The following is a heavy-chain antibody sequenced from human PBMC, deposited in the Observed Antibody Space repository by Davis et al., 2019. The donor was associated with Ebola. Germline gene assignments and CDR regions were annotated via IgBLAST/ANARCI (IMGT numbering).Heavy chain of an antibody. CDR2: MHQSGST. CDR3: AREGGNSYFDY. CDR1: GGSINSYY. Sequence: GSLRLSCTVSGGSINSYYWSWIRQPPGKGLEWIGSMHQSGSTYYNPSLKSRIIISVDTSKNQFSLNLSSMTAADTAVYYCAREGGNSYFDYWGQGTLVTVSS. D-gene: IGHD4-23*01. V-gene: IGHV4-59*01. J-gene: IGHJ4*02.